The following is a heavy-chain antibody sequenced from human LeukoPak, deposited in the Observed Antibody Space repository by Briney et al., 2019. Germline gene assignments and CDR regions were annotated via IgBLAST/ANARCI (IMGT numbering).Heavy chain of an antibody. J-gene: IGHJ5*02. D-gene: IGHD1-26*01. Sequence: ASVKVSCKASGYTFTSYGISWVRQAPGQGLEWMGWISGYNGNTNYAQKLQGRVTMTTDTSTSTAYMELRSLRPDDTAVYYCARDNSVGDVAWWFDPWGQGTLVTVSS. V-gene: IGHV1-18*01. CDR3: ARDNSVGDVAWWFDP. CDR2: ISGYNGNT. CDR1: GYTFTSYG.